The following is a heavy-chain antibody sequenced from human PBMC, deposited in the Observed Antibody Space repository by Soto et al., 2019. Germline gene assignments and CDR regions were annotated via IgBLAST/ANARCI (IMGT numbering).Heavy chain of an antibody. J-gene: IGHJ6*03. Sequence: SETLSLTCTVSGGYISGYYWSWIRQPPGKELEWIGYIYYSGSTNYNPSLKSRVTISVDTSKNQFSLKLSSVTAADTAVYYCARAHDFCSGYPKYYYYYYMDVWGKGTTVTVSS. D-gene: IGHD3-3*01. V-gene: IGHV4-59*01. CDR1: GGYISGYY. CDR3: ARAHDFCSGYPKYYYYYYMDV. CDR2: IYYSGST.